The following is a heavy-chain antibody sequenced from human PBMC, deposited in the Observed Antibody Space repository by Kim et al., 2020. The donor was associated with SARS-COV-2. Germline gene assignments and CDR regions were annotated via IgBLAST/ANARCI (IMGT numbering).Heavy chain of an antibody. Sequence: SETLSLTCAVYGGSFSGYYWSWIRQPPGKGLEWIGEINHSGSTNYNPSLKSRVTISVDTSKNQFSLKLSSVTAADTAVYYCARRRWSRSSWQTFYYYYGMDVWGQGTTVTVSS. J-gene: IGHJ6*02. CDR3: ARRRWSRSSWQTFYYYYGMDV. CDR1: GGSFSGYY. D-gene: IGHD6-13*01. V-gene: IGHV4-34*01. CDR2: INHSGST.